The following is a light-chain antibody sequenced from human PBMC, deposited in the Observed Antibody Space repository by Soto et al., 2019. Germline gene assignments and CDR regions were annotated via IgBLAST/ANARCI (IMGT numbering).Light chain of an antibody. CDR1: QSVSSNY. V-gene: IGKV3-20*01. Sequence: EILLTQSPGTLSLSPGERATLSCRASQSVSSNYLACYQQKPGKAPRFLIYGAFIRATGIPERFSGSGSGTDFTLTISRLQPEDFAVYYCQQYGSSPVTFGQGTKVDIK. J-gene: IGKJ1*01. CDR3: QQYGSSPVT. CDR2: GAF.